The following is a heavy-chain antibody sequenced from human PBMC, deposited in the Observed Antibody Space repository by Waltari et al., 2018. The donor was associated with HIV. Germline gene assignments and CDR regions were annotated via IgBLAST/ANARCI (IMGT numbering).Heavy chain of an antibody. Sequence: QVQLQESGPGLVKPSQTLSLTCTVSGDHNSRGHYYWSWIRQPAGKGLEWIGTISSSDNSNYTPSLKSRVTMSLDTSSNRFSLHLSSVTAADTAVYYCARQRPDFFGVVPNFFDYWGQGILVTVSS. D-gene: IGHD3-3*01. CDR1: GDHNSRGHYY. CDR2: ISSSDNS. V-gene: IGHV4-61*02. J-gene: IGHJ4*02. CDR3: ARQRPDFFGVVPNFFDY.